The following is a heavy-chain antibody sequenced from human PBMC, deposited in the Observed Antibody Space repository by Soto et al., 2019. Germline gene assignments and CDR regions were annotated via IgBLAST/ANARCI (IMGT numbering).Heavy chain of an antibody. CDR1: GFTFSSYA. D-gene: IGHD2-15*01. V-gene: IGHV3-23*01. CDR2: ISGSSVST. CDR3: AKDVVAATFYFDY. Sequence: EVQLLESGGGLVQPGGSLRLSCAASGFTFSSYAMSWVRQAPGKGLEWVSTISGSSVSTYYADSVKGRFTISRDNSKTTWYLQMDSLRADDTAVYYCAKDVVAATFYFDYWGQGTLFTVSS. J-gene: IGHJ4*02.